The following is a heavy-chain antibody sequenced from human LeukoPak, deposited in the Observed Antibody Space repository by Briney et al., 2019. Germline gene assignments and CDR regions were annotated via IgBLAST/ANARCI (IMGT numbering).Heavy chain of an antibody. CDR3: ARGRYDFWSGYYGF. CDR2: IIHSGST. V-gene: IGHV4-34*01. Sequence: PSETLSPTCAVSGGSLSNNYWSWIRQLPGKGLDWIGEIIHSGSTNYNPSLKSRVTISVDTSMNQVSLKLHSETAADTAVYYCARGRYDFWSGYYGFWGQGTLVTVSS. CDR1: GGSLSNNY. J-gene: IGHJ4*02. D-gene: IGHD3-3*01.